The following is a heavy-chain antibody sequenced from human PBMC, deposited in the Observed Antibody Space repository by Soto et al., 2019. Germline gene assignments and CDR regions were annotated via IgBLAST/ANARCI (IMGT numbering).Heavy chain of an antibody. CDR3: AKYRRTQAEGFTLDY. V-gene: IGHV4-59*01. D-gene: IGHD2-2*01. Sequence: ETLSLTCTVSGDSINNYYWSWIRQPPGKTLEWIGYIYYTGSTTYNPSLESRVTMSVDTSKNQFSLRLSSVNAADTAVYYCAKYRRTQAEGFTLDYWGRGTLVTVSS. J-gene: IGHJ4*02. CDR1: GDSINNYY. CDR2: IYYTGST.